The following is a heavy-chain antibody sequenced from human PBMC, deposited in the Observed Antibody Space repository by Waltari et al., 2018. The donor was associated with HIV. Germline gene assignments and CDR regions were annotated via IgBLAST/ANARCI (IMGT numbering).Heavy chain of an antibody. CDR1: GFHFSSYV. V-gene: IGHV3-33*03. CDR3: ARAPSDKWLDP. CDR2: IWNDGSET. Sequence: VQLVESGGGVAQPGKSLTLSCAASGFHFSSYVMYWVRQAPGKGLEWVGLIWNDGSETYYAGSVQGRFTISRDNSNNTLFLQMNSLRVEDTAVYFCARAPSDKWLDPWGQGTLVTVSS. J-gene: IGHJ5*02.